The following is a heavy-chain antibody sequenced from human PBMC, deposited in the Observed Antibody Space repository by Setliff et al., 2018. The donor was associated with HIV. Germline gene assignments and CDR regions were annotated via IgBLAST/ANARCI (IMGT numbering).Heavy chain of an antibody. CDR3: ARWGPMDLWSDY. CDR2: VHAGNSNT. CDR1: GYTFNKYD. Sequence: ASVKVSCKASGYTFNKYDIHWVRQATGQGLEWMGWVHAGNSNTKYSQKFQGRVTFTRDTSAHTAYMELSSLTSEDTAVYYCARWGPMDLWSDYWGQGTLVTVSS. V-gene: IGHV1-3*01. D-gene: IGHD3-10*01. J-gene: IGHJ4*02.